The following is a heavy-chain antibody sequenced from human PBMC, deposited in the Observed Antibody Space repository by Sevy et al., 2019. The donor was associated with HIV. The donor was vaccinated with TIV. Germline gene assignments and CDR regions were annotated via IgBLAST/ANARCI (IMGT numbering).Heavy chain of an antibody. V-gene: IGHV3-23*01. CDR1: GFTFSNYA. CDR3: VKEVSQYSYSDY. D-gene: IGHD5-18*01. Sequence: GESLRLSCAASGFTFSNYAMSWVRQTPGKGLEWVSAISGSADATYYTDSVKGRFTISRDNSKNTVYLQMNSLRAEDTAVYYCVKEVSQYSYSDYWGQGTLVTVSS. J-gene: IGHJ4*02. CDR2: ISGSADAT.